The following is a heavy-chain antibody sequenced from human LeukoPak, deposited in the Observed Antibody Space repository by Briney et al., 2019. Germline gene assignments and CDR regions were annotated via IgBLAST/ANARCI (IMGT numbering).Heavy chain of an antibody. CDR1: GYTFNKYG. CDR2: FSAYNGNT. V-gene: IGHV1-18*01. CDR3: ARVWGNSSNWKFDY. D-gene: IGHD1-20*01. Sequence: ASVKVSCKASGYTFNKYGISWVRQAPGQGLEWMGWFSAYNGNTNYVQNLQDRVTMTTDTSTTTADMELRSLRSDDTAVYYCARVWGNSSNWKFDYWGQGTLVTVSS. J-gene: IGHJ4*02.